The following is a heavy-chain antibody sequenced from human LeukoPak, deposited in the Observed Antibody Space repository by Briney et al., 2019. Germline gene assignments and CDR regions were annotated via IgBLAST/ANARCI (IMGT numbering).Heavy chain of an antibody. V-gene: IGHV7-4-1*02. D-gene: IGHD3-22*01. J-gene: IGHJ3*02. Sequence: ASVTVSCKASGYTFTSYAMNWVRQAPGQGLEWMGWINTNTGNPTYAQGFTGRFVFSLDTSVSTAYLQISSLKAEDTAVYYCARDRGWYYDSSDYPNDAFDIWGQGTMVTVSS. CDR1: GYTFTSYA. CDR2: INTNTGNP. CDR3: ARDRGWYYDSSDYPNDAFDI.